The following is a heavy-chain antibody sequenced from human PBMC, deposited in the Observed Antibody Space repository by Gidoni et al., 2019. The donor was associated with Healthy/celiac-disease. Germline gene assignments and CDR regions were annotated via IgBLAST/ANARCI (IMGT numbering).Heavy chain of an antibody. D-gene: IGHD6-19*01. CDR3: ARVGSGWPPALYYYYYGMDV. V-gene: IGHV4-59*01. CDR1: GGSISSYY. Sequence: QVQLQESGPGLVKPSETLSPTCTVPGGSISSYYWSWIRQPPGKGLEWIGYIYYSGSTNYNPSLKSRVTISVDTSKNQFSLKLSSVTAADTAVYYCARVGSGWPPALYYYYYGMDVWGQGTTVTVSS. J-gene: IGHJ6*02. CDR2: IYYSGST.